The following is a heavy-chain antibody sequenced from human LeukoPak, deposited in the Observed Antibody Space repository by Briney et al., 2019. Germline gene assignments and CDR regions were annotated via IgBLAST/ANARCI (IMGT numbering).Heavy chain of an antibody. CDR1: GYTFTSYG. D-gene: IGHD3-9*01. J-gene: IGHJ6*02. CDR3: ARDLNYDLLTGYYTDDYYYYGMDV. CDR2: ISAYNGNT. Sequence: ASVKVSCKASGYTFTSYGISWVRQAPGQVLEWMGWISAYNGNTNYAQKLQGRVTMTTDTSTSTAYMELRSLRSDDTAVYYCARDLNYDLLTGYYTDDYYYYGMDVWGQGTTVTVSS. V-gene: IGHV1-18*01.